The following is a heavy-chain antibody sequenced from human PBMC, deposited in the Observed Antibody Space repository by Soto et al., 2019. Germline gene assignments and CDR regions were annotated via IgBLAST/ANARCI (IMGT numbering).Heavy chain of an antibody. CDR2: ISSRSLTI. D-gene: IGHD4-17*01. CDR1: GFTFNNHN. V-gene: IGHV3-48*02. CDR3: ESDLYGDYAKDS. J-gene: IGHJ4*02. Sequence: EVQLVESGGGLVQPGGSLRLSCAASGFTFNNHNMNWVRQAPGKGLEWVSFISSRSLTIYYADSVKGRFTISRDNNKNSLYLQMNSLRDEDTAVYYCESDLYGDYAKDSWGQGNLVTVSS.